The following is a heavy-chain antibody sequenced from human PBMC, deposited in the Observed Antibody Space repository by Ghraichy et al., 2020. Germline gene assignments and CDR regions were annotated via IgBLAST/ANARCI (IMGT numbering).Heavy chain of an antibody. Sequence: GGSLRLSCVGSGFTFDDYNMNWVRQSPGKGLEWVAYISSSSHTRFYADSVKGRFTVSRDNAQNSLYLQMKSLRDEDTAVYYCARASTVVRFYYYAGLDVWGQGTTVTVAS. CDR1: GFTFDDYN. CDR3: ARASTVVRFYYYAGLDV. J-gene: IGHJ6*02. CDR2: ISSSSHTR. D-gene: IGHD4-23*01. V-gene: IGHV3-48*02.